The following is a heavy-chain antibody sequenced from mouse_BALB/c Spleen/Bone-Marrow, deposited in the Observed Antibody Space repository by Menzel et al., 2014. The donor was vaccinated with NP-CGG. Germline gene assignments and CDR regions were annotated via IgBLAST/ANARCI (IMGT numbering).Heavy chain of an antibody. CDR2: IYPYNGGT. D-gene: IGHD4-1*02. CDR1: GYTFTDYN. Sequence: EVQLQQSGPELVKPGASVKISCKASGYTFTDYNMHWVKQSHGKSLEWIGYIYPYNGGTGYNQKFKSKATLTVDNSSSTAYMELRSLTSEDSAVYYCANWDGNSSPFDYWGQGTTLTVSS. V-gene: IGHV1S29*02. J-gene: IGHJ2*01. CDR3: ANWDGNSSPFDY.